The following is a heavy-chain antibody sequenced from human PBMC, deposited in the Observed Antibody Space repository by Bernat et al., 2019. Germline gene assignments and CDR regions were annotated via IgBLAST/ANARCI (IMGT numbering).Heavy chain of an antibody. CDR2: ISYGGSNK. Sequence: QVQLVESGGGVVQPGRSLRLSCAASGFTFSSYGMHWVRQAPGKGLEWVAVISYGGSNKYYADSVKGRFTISRDNSKNTLYLQMNSLRAEDTAVYYCAKDGGSSGWYYFDYWGQGTLVTVSS. J-gene: IGHJ4*02. CDR3: AKDGGSSGWYYFDY. CDR1: GFTFSSYG. D-gene: IGHD6-19*01. V-gene: IGHV3-30*18.